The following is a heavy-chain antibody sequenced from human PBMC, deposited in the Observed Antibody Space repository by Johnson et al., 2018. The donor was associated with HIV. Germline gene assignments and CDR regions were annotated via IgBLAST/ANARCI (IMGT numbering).Heavy chain of an antibody. D-gene: IGHD3-22*01. CDR3: AILPDYYDSSGYYHDDAFDI. V-gene: IGHV3-23*04. J-gene: IGHJ3*02. CDR2: ISGSGGST. CDR1: GFTFSSYA. Sequence: VQLVESGGGLVQPGGSLRLSCAASGFTFSSYAMSWVRQAPGKGLEWVSAISGSGGSTYYADSVKGRFTLSRDNSKNTLYLQMNSLRAEDTDVYYCAILPDYYDSSGYYHDDAFDIWGQGTMVTVSS.